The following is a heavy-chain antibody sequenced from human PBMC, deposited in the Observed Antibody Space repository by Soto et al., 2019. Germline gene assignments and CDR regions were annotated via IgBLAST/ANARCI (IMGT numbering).Heavy chain of an antibody. CDR3: SRVGCSNSKCYTRGMDV. CDR2: IYSDGAT. CDR1: GGPISGYY. Sequence: LSLTCTVSGGPISGYYWSWVRQPAGKGLEWVGRIYSDGATNYSPSLKSRVTMSLDTSKDQFSLHLNSVTAADTAVYYCSRVGCSNSKCYTRGMDVWGQGTTVTVSS. V-gene: IGHV4-4*07. D-gene: IGHD2-2*01. J-gene: IGHJ6*02.